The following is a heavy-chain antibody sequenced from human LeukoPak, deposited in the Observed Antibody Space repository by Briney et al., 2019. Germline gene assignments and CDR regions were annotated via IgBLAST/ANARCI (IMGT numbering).Heavy chain of an antibody. V-gene: IGHV3-30*18. Sequence: GGSLRLSCAASGFTFSSYGMHWVRQAPGKGLEWMAVISYDGSNKYYADSVKGRFTISRDNSKNTLYLQMNSLRAEDTAMYYCAKDRRDGGATTRNYYYGMDVWGQGTTVTVSS. D-gene: IGHD1-26*01. CDR3: AKDRRDGGATTRNYYYGMDV. J-gene: IGHJ6*02. CDR1: GFTFSSYG. CDR2: ISYDGSNK.